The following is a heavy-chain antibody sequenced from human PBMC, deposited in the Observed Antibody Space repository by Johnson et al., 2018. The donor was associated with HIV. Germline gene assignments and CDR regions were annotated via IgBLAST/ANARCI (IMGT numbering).Heavy chain of an antibody. V-gene: IGHV3-20*04. D-gene: IGHD3/OR15-3a*01. CDR1: GFTFDYYG. CDR3: ARDGLAANAFDT. CDR2: INWNGGST. Sequence: VQLVESGGVVVQPGGSLRLSCAASGFTFDYYGMSWVRQAPGKGLEWVSGINWNGGSTGYADSVKGRFTISRDNAKNSLYLQMNSLRAEDTAVYYCARDGLAANAFDTWGQGTMVTVSS. J-gene: IGHJ3*02.